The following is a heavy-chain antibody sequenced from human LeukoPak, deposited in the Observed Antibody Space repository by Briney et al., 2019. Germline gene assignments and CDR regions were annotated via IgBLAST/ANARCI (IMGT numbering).Heavy chain of an antibody. V-gene: IGHV1-69*13. CDR1: GGTFSSYA. D-gene: IGHD3-22*01. J-gene: IGHJ4*02. CDR2: IIPIFGTA. CDR3: ATPPYYYDSSGYPGYFDY. Sequence: SVKVSCKASGGTFSSYAISWVRQAPGQGLEWMGGIIPIFGTANYAQKFQGRVTITADESTSTAYMELSSLRSEDTAVYYCATPPYYYDSSGYPGYFDYWGQGTLVTVSS.